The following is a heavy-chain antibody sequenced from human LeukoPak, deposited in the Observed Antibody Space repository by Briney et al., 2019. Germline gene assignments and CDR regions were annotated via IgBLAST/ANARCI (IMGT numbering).Heavy chain of an antibody. CDR3: ARDAGWRLDP. V-gene: IGHV3-72*01. J-gene: IGHJ5*02. CDR2: IRNKANSYII. Sequence: GGSLRLSCAASGFTFSDHNMDWVRQAPGKGLEWVGRIRNKANSYIIEDAASVRGRFTISRDDSKNSLFLQMNSLRAEDTAVYYCARDAGWRLDPWGQGTLVTDSS. D-gene: IGHD3-3*01. CDR1: GFTFSDHN.